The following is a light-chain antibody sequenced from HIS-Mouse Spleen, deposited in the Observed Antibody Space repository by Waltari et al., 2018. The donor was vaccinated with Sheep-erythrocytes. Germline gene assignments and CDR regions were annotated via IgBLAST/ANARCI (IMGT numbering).Light chain of an antibody. Sequence: ALPQPPPVSGSPGRSIPFPSPGPTSDVGSYNLVPWYHQHPGKAPKLMIYAGSKRPSGVSNRFSGSKSGNTASLTISGLQAEDEADYYCCSYAGSSTLVFGGGTKLTVL. J-gene: IGLJ2*01. CDR3: CSYAGSSTLV. CDR2: AGS. CDR1: TSDVGSYNL. V-gene: IGLV2-23*01.